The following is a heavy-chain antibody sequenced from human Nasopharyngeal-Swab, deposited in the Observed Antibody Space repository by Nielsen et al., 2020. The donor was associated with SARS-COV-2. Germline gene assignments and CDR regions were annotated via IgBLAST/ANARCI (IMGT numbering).Heavy chain of an antibody. CDR1: GFTFSSYA. CDR2: ISYDGSNK. D-gene: IGHD6-13*01. V-gene: IGHV3-30-3*01. CDR3: ARGRIAG. Sequence: GESLKISCAASGFTFSSYAMHWVRQAPGKGLEWVAVISYDGSNKYYADSVKGRFTISRDNSKNTLYLRMNSLRAEDTAVYYCARGRIAGWGQGTLVTVSS. J-gene: IGHJ4*02.